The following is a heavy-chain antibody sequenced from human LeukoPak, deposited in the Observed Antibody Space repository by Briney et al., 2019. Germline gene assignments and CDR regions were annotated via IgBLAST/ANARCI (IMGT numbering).Heavy chain of an antibody. V-gene: IGHV3-30*04. J-gene: IGHJ4*02. CDR1: RFIFSSYA. CDR3: ALNRGSGWYFHY. CDR2: ISYDGSNK. D-gene: IGHD6-19*01. Sequence: PGRSLRLSCAASRFIFSSYAMHWVRQAPGKGLEWVAVISYDGSNKYADSVKGRFTISRDNSKNTLYLQMNSLRAEDTAVYYCALNRGSGWYFHYWGQGTLVTVSS.